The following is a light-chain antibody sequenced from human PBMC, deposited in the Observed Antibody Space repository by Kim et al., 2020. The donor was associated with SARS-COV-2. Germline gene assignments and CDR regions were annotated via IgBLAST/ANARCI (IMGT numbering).Light chain of an antibody. V-gene: IGKV3-15*01. J-gene: IGKJ2*01. CDR3: QQYNNWPYT. CDR1: QSVSSN. CDR2: GAS. Sequence: SVSPGERATLSCRASQSVSSNLAWYQQKPGQAPRFLIYGASTRATGSPARFSGSGSGTEFTLTISSLQSEDFAVYYCQQYNNWPYTFGQGTKLEI.